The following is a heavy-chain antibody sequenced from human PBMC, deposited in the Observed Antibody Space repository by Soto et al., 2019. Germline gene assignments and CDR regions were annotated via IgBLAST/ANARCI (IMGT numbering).Heavy chain of an antibody. D-gene: IGHD6-13*01. CDR2: IYYSGST. J-gene: IGHJ5*02. Sequence: QVQLQESGPGLVKPSETLSLTCTVSGGSISSYYWSWIRQPPGKGLEWIGYIYYSGSTNYNPSLKSRVTISVDTSKNQFSLKLSSVTAADTAVYYCARDSSSWAGDWFDPWGQGTLVTVSS. CDR1: GGSISSYY. CDR3: ARDSSSWAGDWFDP. V-gene: IGHV4-59*01.